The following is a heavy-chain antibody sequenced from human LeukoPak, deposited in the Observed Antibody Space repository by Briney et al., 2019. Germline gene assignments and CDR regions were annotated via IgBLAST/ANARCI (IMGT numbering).Heavy chain of an antibody. Sequence: GGSLRLSCAASGFTFSSYAMIWVRQAPGKGLEWVSAISGSGGDTYYADSVKGRFTIFGDNSKNTVYLRMNSLRAEDTAVYYCAKDPWGSRGYFDCWGQGTLVTVSS. J-gene: IGHJ4*02. V-gene: IGHV3-23*01. CDR3: AKDPWGSRGYFDC. CDR1: GFTFSSYA. CDR2: ISGSGGDT. D-gene: IGHD7-27*01.